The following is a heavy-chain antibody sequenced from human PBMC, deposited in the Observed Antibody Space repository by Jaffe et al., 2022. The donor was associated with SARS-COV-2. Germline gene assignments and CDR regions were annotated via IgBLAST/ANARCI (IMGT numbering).Heavy chain of an antibody. CDR1: GGSFSGYY. D-gene: IGHD3-10*01. CDR2: INHSGST. Sequence: QVQLQQWGAGLLKPSETLSLTCAVYGGSFSGYYWSWIRQPPGKGLEWIGEINHSGSTNYNPSLKSRVTISVDTSKNQFSLKLSSVTAADTAVYYCCSRKYYYGSGRGDYYYMDVWGKGTTVTVSS. J-gene: IGHJ6*03. CDR3: CSRKYYYGSGRGDYYYMDV. V-gene: IGHV4-34*01.